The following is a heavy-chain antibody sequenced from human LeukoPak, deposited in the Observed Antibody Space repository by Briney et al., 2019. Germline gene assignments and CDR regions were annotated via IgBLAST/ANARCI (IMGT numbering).Heavy chain of an antibody. D-gene: IGHD3-9*01. CDR2: IGGRDSGT. CDR3: AKWGDYDILTGYYDSDY. J-gene: IGHJ4*02. Sequence: GGSLRLSCAASGFIFSNYAMSWVRQAPGEGLEWVSAIGGRDSGTYYADSVRGRFTVSRDDPKNTLYLQMNTLRAEDTAVYYCAKWGDYDILTGYYDSDYWGQGTLVTVSS. V-gene: IGHV3-23*01. CDR1: GFIFSNYA.